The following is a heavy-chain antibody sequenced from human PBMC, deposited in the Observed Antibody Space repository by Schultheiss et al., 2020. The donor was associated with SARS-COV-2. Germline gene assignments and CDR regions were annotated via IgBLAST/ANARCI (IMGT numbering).Heavy chain of an antibody. J-gene: IGHJ5*02. V-gene: IGHV3-30-3*01. Sequence: GGSLRLSCAASGFTFSSYAMHWVRQAPGKGLEWVAVISYDGSNKYYADSVKGRFTISRDNSNNALYLQMNSLRAEDTAVYYCARDQGYRSSWYFWFDPWGQGTLVTVSS. D-gene: IGHD6-13*01. CDR1: GFTFSSYA. CDR3: ARDQGYRSSWYFWFDP. CDR2: ISYDGSNK.